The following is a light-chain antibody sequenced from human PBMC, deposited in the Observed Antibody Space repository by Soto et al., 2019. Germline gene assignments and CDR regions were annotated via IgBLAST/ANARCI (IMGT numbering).Light chain of an antibody. CDR3: CSYAGSSSYV. J-gene: IGLJ1*01. V-gene: IGLV2-8*01. CDR2: EVN. Sequence: QSALTQPPSASGSPGQSVTISCTGTSSDVGGYNYVSWYQQHPGKAPKLMIYEVNKRPSGVSNRFFGSKSGNTASLTISGLQAEDEADYHCCSYAGSSSYVFGTGTKLTVL. CDR1: SSDVGGYNY.